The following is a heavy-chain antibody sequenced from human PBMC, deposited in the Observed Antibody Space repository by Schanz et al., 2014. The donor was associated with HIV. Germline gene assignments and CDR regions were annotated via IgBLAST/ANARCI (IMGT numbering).Heavy chain of an antibody. CDR3: AKDWARTAGYCFHY. CDR1: GFIFNDFA. J-gene: IGHJ4*02. CDR2: ISWNSGSI. D-gene: IGHD3-9*01. Sequence: EVQLVESGGGLLQPGRSLRLSCAASGFIFNDFAMHWVRQAPGKGLEWVSKISWNSGSIAYADSVKGRFTISRDNAKNSLYLQMNSLRAEDTAFYYCAKDWARTAGYCFHYWGQGTLVTVSS. V-gene: IGHV3-9*01.